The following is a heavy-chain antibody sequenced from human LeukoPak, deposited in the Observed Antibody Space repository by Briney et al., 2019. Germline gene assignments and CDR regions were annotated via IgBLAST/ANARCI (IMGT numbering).Heavy chain of an antibody. CDR2: IYDSATT. V-gene: IGHV4-39*01. CDR1: GASISSSAYY. D-gene: IGHD6-19*01. Sequence: SETLSLTCTVSGASISSSAYYWAWIRQPPGKGLEWIGSIYDSATTDYDPSLQSRVTISVDTSKNQISLKVNSVTAADTAVYYCARHPHIAVAGNFDYWGQGTLITVSS. CDR3: ARHPHIAVAGNFDY. J-gene: IGHJ4*02.